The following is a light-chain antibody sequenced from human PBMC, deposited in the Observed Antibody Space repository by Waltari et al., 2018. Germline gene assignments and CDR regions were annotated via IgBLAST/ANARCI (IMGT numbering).Light chain of an antibody. J-gene: IGLJ3*02. CDR1: RDINVAIHT. V-gene: IGLV5-37*01. Sequence: QPVLTQPPSSSASPGETARLTCTFSRDINVAIHTINWYQKKTGNPPRYPLYYYSDSETGQGSGVPSRFSSSKNVSANAGILLISGLQSEDEADYYCMIWPNNIWVFGGGTRLTVL. CDR2: YYSDSET. CDR3: MIWPNNIWV.